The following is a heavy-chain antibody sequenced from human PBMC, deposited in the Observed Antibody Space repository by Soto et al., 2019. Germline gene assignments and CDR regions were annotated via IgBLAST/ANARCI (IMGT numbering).Heavy chain of an antibody. V-gene: IGHV2-5*02. CDR2: IYWDDDK. CDR3: AHLEGADCSGGSCYVPSRFLSPYYFDY. J-gene: IGHJ4*02. CDR1: GFSLSTSGVG. D-gene: IGHD2-15*01. Sequence: QITLKESGPPLVKPTQTLTLTCTFSGFSLSTSGVGVGWIRQPPGKALEWLALIYWDDDKRYSPSLKSRLTITKDTSKNQVVLTMTNMDPVDTATYYCAHLEGADCSGGSCYVPSRFLSPYYFDYWGQGTLVTVSS.